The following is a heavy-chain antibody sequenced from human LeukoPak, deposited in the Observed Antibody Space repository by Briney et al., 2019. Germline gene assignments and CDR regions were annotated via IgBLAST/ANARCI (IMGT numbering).Heavy chain of an antibody. D-gene: IGHD3-3*01. J-gene: IGHJ5*02. CDR2: INHSGST. V-gene: IGHV4-34*01. CDR1: GGSFSGYY. CDR3: AGRARITIFGVAPPPNWFDP. Sequence: SETLSLTCAVYGGSFSGYYWSWIRQPPGKGLEWIGEINHSGSTNYNPSLKSRVTISVDTSKNQFSLKLSSVTAADTAVYYCAGRARITIFGVAPPPNWFDPWGQGTLVTVSS.